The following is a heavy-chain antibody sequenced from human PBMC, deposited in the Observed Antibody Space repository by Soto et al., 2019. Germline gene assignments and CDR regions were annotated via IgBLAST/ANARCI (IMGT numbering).Heavy chain of an antibody. D-gene: IGHD3-10*01. J-gene: IGHJ4*02. CDR3: ATEAGSGPFGY. CDR1: EFTFSSDA. V-gene: IGHV3-23*01. Sequence: PGGSLRLSCPWSEFTFSSDAMSCVRQAPGTGLERVSGVSGSGGSTYCVDSGKGRFTISRDNSKNTLYLQMNSLRAEDTAVYYCATEAGSGPFGYWGQGTLVTVSS. CDR2: VSGSGGST.